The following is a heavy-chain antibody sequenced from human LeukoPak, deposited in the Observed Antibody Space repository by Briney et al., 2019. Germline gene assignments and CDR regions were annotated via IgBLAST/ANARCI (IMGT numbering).Heavy chain of an antibody. CDR3: ARQGADIVAVPAADDAFDI. CDR2: IYPGDSDT. V-gene: IGHV5-51*01. Sequence: GESLKISCKGSGYSFSSHWIGWVRQMPGKGLEWMGIIYPGDSDTRYSPSFQGQVTISADKSISTAYLQWSSLKASDTAMYYCARQGADIVAVPAADDAFDIWGQGTMVTVSS. CDR1: GYSFSSHW. D-gene: IGHD2-2*01. J-gene: IGHJ3*02.